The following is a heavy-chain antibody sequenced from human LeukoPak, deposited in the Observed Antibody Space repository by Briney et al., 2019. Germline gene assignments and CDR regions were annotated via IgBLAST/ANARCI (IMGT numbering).Heavy chain of an antibody. CDR2: IYYSGSS. CDR3: ARGRYYESSGYYVWYFDL. CDR1: GGSISGYY. J-gene: IGHJ2*01. V-gene: IGHV4-59*01. D-gene: IGHD3-22*01. Sequence: SETLSLTCTVSGGSISGYYWSWIRQPPGKGLEWIGYIYYSGSSNYNPSLKSRVTISLDTSKNQFSLKLSSVTAADTAVYFCARGRYYESSGYYVWYFDLWGRGTLVTFSS.